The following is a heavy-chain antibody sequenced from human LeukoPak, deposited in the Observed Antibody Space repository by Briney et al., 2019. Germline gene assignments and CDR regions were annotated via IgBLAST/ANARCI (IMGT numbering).Heavy chain of an antibody. CDR3: ARDRDSSAAVMDV. Sequence: PGGSLRLSCAASGFTFSSYVMHWVRQPPGKGLEWVAVISYDGSSKYDADSVKGRFTISRDNSKNTLYLQMSSLRAEDTAVYYCARDRDSSAAVMDVWGQGTTVPVSS. CDR2: ISYDGSSK. CDR1: GFTFSSYV. J-gene: IGHJ6*02. D-gene: IGHD3-22*01. V-gene: IGHV3-30*04.